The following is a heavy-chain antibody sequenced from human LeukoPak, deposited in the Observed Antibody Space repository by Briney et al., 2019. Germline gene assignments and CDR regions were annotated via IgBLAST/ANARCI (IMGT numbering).Heavy chain of an antibody. CDR3: ARELRATVTNYYYYGMDV. J-gene: IGHJ6*04. Sequence: GGSLRLSCAASGFSFSSYGMCWVRQAPGKGLEWVAVISYDGSNKYYADSVKGRFTISRDNSKNTLYLQMNSLRAEDTAVYYCARELRATVTNYYYYGMDVWGKGTTVTVSS. CDR1: GFSFSSYG. CDR2: ISYDGSNK. D-gene: IGHD4-17*01. V-gene: IGHV3-30*19.